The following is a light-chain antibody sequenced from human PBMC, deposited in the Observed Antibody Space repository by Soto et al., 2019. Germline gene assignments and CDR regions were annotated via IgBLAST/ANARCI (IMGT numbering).Light chain of an antibody. CDR3: AAWDDSLNGYV. Sequence: QSELTQPPSASGTPGQRFTISCSGISSNIGSNTVNWYHQLPGTAPKLLIYSNNQRPSGVPDRFSGSKSGTSASLAISGLQSEDEADYYCAAWDDSLNGYVFGTGTKVTGL. V-gene: IGLV1-44*01. CDR1: SSNIGSNT. CDR2: SNN. J-gene: IGLJ1*01.